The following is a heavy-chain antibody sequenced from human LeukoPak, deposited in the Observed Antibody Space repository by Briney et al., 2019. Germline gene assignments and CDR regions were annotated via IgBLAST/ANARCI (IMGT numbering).Heavy chain of an antibody. CDR3: ARSMYSSGWATYYNYGMNV. V-gene: IGHV4-39*01. CDR2: IYYSGST. Sequence: IYYSGSTYYNPSLKGRVTISVDTSKNQFSLKLSSVTAADTAVYYCARSMYSSGWATYYNYGMNVWGQGTTVTVSS. D-gene: IGHD6-19*01. J-gene: IGHJ6*02.